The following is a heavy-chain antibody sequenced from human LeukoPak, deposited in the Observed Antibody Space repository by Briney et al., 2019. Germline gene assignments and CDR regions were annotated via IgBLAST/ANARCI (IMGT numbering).Heavy chain of an antibody. Sequence: GGSLRLSCAASGSTFSSYSMNWVRQAPGKGLEWASSISSSSSYIYYADSVKGRFTISRDNAKNSLYLQMNSLRAEDTAVYYCARDSRTHAFDIWGQGTMVTVSS. J-gene: IGHJ3*02. CDR2: ISSSSSYI. D-gene: IGHD1-14*01. CDR3: ARDSRTHAFDI. V-gene: IGHV3-21*01. CDR1: GSTFSSYS.